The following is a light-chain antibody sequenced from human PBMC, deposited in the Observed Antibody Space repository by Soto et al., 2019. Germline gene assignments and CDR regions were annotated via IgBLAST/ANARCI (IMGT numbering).Light chain of an antibody. V-gene: IGKV1-27*01. CDR2: AAS. Sequence: DNPMTQSPSSLSASVGDRITIPCRSSQGISNYLAWYQQKPGKVPKLLIYAASTAHSGVPSRFSGSGSGTDFTLTISSLQPEDVATYYCQKCNSAPLTFGGGTKVDI. CDR3: QKCNSAPLT. CDR1: QGISNY. J-gene: IGKJ4*01.